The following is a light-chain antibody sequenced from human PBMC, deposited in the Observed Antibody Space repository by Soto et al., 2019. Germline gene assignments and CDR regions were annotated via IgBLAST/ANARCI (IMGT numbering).Light chain of an antibody. CDR1: HSFSNKY. CDR2: GVS. J-gene: IGKJ1*01. V-gene: IGKV3-20*01. Sequence: IVLTQSPGTLSLSPGERATLSCRASHSFSNKYLAWYQQIPGQAPRLLIYGVSSRATGIPDRFSGSGSGTDFTLTISRLEPEDSAVYYCQQYGSSATFGQGTKVEIK. CDR3: QQYGSSAT.